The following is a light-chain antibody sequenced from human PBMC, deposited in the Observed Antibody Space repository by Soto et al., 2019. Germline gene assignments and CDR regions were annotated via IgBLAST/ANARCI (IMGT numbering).Light chain of an antibody. Sequence: QSVLTQEASVSETVGQKVTLSYTGTSDNVGSFAVGWYQQISHGAPKTVMFGNSLPSGIPDRFSGSKSGTTASLTISGLQPEDEAGYYCSTWDCSLSPPVVFGGGTKLTVL. J-gene: IGLJ2*01. CDR2: GNS. V-gene: IGLV1-36*01. CDR1: SDNVGSFA. CDR3: STWDCSLSPPVV.